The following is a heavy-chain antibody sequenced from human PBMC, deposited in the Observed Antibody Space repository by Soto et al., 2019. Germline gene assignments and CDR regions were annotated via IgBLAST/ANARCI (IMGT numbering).Heavy chain of an antibody. J-gene: IGHJ6*03. CDR1: GFTFSSYG. D-gene: IGHD2-21*02. CDR2: IWYDGSNK. CDR3: AREEVTPCYYYYYMDV. Sequence: QVQLVESGGGVVQPGRSLRLSCAASGFTFSSYGMHWVRQAPGKGLEWVAVIWYDGSNKYYADSVKGRFTISRDNSKNTLYLQMNSLRAEDTAVYYCAREEVTPCYYYYYMDVWGKGTTVTVSS. V-gene: IGHV3-33*01.